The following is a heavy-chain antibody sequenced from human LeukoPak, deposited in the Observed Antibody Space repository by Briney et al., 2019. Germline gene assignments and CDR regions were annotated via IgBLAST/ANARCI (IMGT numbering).Heavy chain of an antibody. CDR1: GFAFSTYS. V-gene: IGHV3-21*01. Sequence: PGGSLRLSCAASGFAFSTYSMNWVRLAPGKGLEWVSSISSSSNYIYYADSVKGRFTISRDNAKNSLYLQMNSLRAEDTAVYYCAGDPITMIVVIITDWFFDLWGRGTRVTVSS. J-gene: IGHJ2*01. CDR3: AGDPITMIVVIITDWFFDL. CDR2: ISSSSNYI. D-gene: IGHD3-22*01.